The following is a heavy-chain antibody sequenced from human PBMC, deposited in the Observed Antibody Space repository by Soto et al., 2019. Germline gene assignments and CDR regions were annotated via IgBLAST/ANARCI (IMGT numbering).Heavy chain of an antibody. J-gene: IGHJ6*02. D-gene: IGHD3-10*01. V-gene: IGHV3-23*01. CDR1: GFTFSSYA. Sequence: PGGSLRLSCAASGFTFSSYAMSWVRQAPGKGLEWVSAISGSGGSTYYADSVKGRFTISRDNSKNTLYLQMNSLRAEDTAVYYCSGSYYDSYYYYGMDVWGQGTTVTVSS. CDR2: ISGSGGST. CDR3: SGSYYDSYYYYGMDV.